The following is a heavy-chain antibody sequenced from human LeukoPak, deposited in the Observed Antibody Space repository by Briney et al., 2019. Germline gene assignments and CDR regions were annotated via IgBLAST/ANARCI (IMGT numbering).Heavy chain of an antibody. V-gene: IGHV3-23*01. CDR2: ISGSGGST. D-gene: IGHD6-13*01. CDR1: GFTFSSYA. CDR3: AKDVAAAGTFDY. J-gene: IGHJ4*02. Sequence: GGSLRLSCAASGFTFSSYAMSWVRQAPGKGLEWVSAISGSGGSTYYADSVKGRFTISRDNSKNTLYLQMNSLRAEDMAVYYCAKDVAAAGTFDYWGQGTLVTVSS.